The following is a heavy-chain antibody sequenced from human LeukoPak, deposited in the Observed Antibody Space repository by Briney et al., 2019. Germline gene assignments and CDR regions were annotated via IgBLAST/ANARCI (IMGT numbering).Heavy chain of an antibody. CDR1: GFSLSTSGVG. D-gene: IGHD2/OR15-2a*01. J-gene: IGHJ4*02. CDR2: IYWDDHK. Sequence: ESGPTLVNPTQTLTLTCTFSGFSLSTSGVGVGWIRQPPGKALEWLALIYWDDHKRYSPSLKSRLTITKDTSKNQVVLTMTNMDPVDTATYYCAHSFYDASEGLFDYWGQGTLITVSS. V-gene: IGHV2-5*02. CDR3: AHSFYDASEGLFDY.